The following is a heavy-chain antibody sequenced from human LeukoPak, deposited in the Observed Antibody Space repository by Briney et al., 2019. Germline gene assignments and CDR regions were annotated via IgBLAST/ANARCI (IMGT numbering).Heavy chain of an antibody. CDR1: GGTFSSYA. V-gene: IGHV1-69*04. CDR3: ARAYSGYGYDAFDI. CDR2: IIPILGIA. Sequence: SVKVSCKASGGTFSSYAISWVRQAPGQGLEWMGRIIPILGIANYAQKFQGRVTITADKSTSTAYMELSSLRSEDTAVYYCARAYSGYGYDAFDIWGQGTMVTVSS. J-gene: IGHJ3*02. D-gene: IGHD5-12*01.